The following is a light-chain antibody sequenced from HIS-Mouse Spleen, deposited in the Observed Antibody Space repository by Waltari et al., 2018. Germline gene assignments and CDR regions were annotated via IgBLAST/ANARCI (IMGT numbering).Light chain of an antibody. CDR2: EGS. CDR1: SSDVGSYNL. CDR3: CSYAGSWV. J-gene: IGLJ3*02. V-gene: IGLV2-23*01. Sequence: QSALTQPASVSGSPGQSITISCPGTSSDVGSYNLVSCYQQHPGKAPNLMIYEGSKRPSGVSNRFSGSKSGNTASLTISGLQAEDEADYYCCSYAGSWVFGGGTKLTVL.